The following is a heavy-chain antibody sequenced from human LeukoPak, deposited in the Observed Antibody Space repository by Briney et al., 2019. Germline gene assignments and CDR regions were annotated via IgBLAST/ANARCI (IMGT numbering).Heavy chain of an antibody. J-gene: IGHJ3*02. V-gene: IGHV3-66*01. CDR3: ARVQAPFDAFDI. CDR2: IYSGGST. CDR1: GFTVSSNY. Sequence: GGSLRLSCAASGFTVSSNYMSWVRQAPGKGLEWVSVIYSGGSTYYADSVKGRFTNSRDNSKNTLYLQMNSLRAEDTAVYYCARVQAPFDAFDIWGQGTMVTVSS.